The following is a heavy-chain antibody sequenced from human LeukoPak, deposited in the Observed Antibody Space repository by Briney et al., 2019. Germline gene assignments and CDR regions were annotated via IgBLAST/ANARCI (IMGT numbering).Heavy chain of an antibody. V-gene: IGHV4-59*08. Sequence: SETLSLTCTVSGGSINSFYWSWIRQPPGKGLEWIGYIYYSGSTNYNPSHKSRVTISVDTSKNQFSLKLSSVTAADTAVYYCARHIVEGYYYFDYWGQGTLVTVSS. CDR3: ARHIVEGYYYFDY. D-gene: IGHD2-15*01. J-gene: IGHJ4*02. CDR2: IYYSGST. CDR1: GGSINSFY.